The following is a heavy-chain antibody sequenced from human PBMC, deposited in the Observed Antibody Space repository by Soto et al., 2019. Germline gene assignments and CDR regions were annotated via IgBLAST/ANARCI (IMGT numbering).Heavy chain of an antibody. CDR3: ARGNLLWFGELPPYYYYYGMDV. D-gene: IGHD3-10*01. CDR1: GGTFSSYA. Sequence: ASVKVSCKASGGTFSSYAISWVRQAPGQGLEWMGGIIPIFGTANYAQKFQGRVTITADESTSTAYIELSSLRSEDTAVYYCARGNLLWFGELPPYYYYYGMDVWGQGTTVTVSS. V-gene: IGHV1-69*13. CDR2: IIPIFGTA. J-gene: IGHJ6*02.